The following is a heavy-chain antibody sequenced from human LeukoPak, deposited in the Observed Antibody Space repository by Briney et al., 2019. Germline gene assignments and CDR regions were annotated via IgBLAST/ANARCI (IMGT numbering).Heavy chain of an antibody. CDR3: ARDFYGDYAFDY. CDR2: ISSGSSYI. CDR1: GFTVSSNY. Sequence: GGSLRLSCAASGFTVSSNYMNWVRQAPGKGLEWVSSISSGSSYIYYADSVKGRFTISRDNAKNSLYLQMNSLRAEDTAVYYCARDFYGDYAFDYWGQGTLVTVSS. D-gene: IGHD4-17*01. J-gene: IGHJ4*02. V-gene: IGHV3-21*01.